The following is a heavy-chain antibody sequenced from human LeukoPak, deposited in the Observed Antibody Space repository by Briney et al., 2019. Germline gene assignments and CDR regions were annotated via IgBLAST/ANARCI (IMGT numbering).Heavy chain of an antibody. CDR2: IYYSGST. CDR3: ARDRRRTSIAVGAFDI. J-gene: IGHJ3*02. Sequence: SETLSLTCTVSGGSISSYYWSWIRQPPGKGLEWIGYIYYSGSTNYNPSLKSRVTISVDTSKNQFSLKLSSVTTADTAVYYCARDRRRTSIAVGAFDIWGQGTMATVSS. V-gene: IGHV4-59*01. D-gene: IGHD6-19*01. CDR1: GGSISSYY.